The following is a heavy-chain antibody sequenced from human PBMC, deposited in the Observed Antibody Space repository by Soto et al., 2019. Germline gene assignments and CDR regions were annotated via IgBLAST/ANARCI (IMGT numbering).Heavy chain of an antibody. CDR1: GFTLTSSA. J-gene: IGHJ6*02. V-gene: IGHV1-58*01. Sequence: GASVKVSCKASGFTLTSSAVQWVRQARGQRLEWIGWIVVGSGNTNYAQKFQERVTITRDMSTSTAYMELSSLRSEGTAVYYCARSFAGSRGGLSYYYGMDVWGQGTTVTVSS. CDR2: IVVGSGNT. D-gene: IGHD2-15*01. CDR3: ARSFAGSRGGLSYYYGMDV.